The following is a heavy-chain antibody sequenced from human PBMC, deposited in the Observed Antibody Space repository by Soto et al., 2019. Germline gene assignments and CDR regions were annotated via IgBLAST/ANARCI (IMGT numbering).Heavy chain of an antibody. J-gene: IGHJ4*02. V-gene: IGHV1-58*01. CDR1: GFTFSSSA. CDR3: AAEKGVGQSTVPPHGSDY. Sequence: SVKVSCKASGFTFSSSAVQWVRQTRGQCLEWIGWIVVGSGNTNYARKFQERVTITRDMSTSTAYMDLRGLTSEDTAVYYCAAEKGVGQSTVPPHGSDYWGQGSQVTVSS. D-gene: IGHD4-17*01. CDR2: IVVGSGNT.